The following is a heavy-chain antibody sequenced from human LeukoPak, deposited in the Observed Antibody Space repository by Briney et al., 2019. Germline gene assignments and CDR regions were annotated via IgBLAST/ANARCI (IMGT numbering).Heavy chain of an antibody. CDR1: GGSISSSNW. CDR2: IYHSGST. CDR3: ARDSKQWLNYYYYGMDV. J-gene: IGHJ6*04. Sequence: TLSLTCTVSGGSISSSNWWSWVRQPPGKGLEWIGEIYHSGSTNYNPSLKSRVTISVDKSKNQFSLKLSSVAAADTAVYYCARDSKQWLNYYYYGMDVWGKGTTVTVSS. V-gene: IGHV4-4*02. D-gene: IGHD6-19*01.